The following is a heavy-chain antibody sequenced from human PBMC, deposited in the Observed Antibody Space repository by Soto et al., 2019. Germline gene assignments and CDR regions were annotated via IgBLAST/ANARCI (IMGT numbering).Heavy chain of an antibody. J-gene: IGHJ4*02. CDR3: ARVGNLGYEKSTFYRPFDY. Sequence: SETLSLTCAVSGDSISSNNWWSWVRQSPGKGLEFIGEIYHIGNINYNSSLKGRLTVSLDKSKNQFSLNLYSVTAADTAVYYCARVGNLGYEKSTFYRPFDYWGQGILVTVSS. CDR2: IYHIGNI. D-gene: IGHD2-2*01. V-gene: IGHV4-4*02. CDR1: GDSISSNNW.